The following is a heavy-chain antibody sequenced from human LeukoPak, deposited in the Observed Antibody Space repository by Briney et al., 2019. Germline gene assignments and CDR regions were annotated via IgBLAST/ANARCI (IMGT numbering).Heavy chain of an antibody. V-gene: IGHV3-21*06. D-gene: IGHD3-22*01. CDR1: GFFFGDFG. J-gene: IGHJ4*02. Sequence: GGSLRLSCAASGFFFGDFGMNWVRQSPGKGLEWVSSISPGSDFTYYADSMKGRFTISRDNAKSSLYLQMNSLRADDTAVYYFAKGDSAPYFLPSRLPYWGQGILVTVSS. CDR3: AKGDSAPYFLPSRLPY. CDR2: ISPGSDFT.